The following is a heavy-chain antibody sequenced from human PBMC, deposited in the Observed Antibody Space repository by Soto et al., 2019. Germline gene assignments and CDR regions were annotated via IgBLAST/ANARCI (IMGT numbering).Heavy chain of an antibody. CDR3: AGQYDPVPRSAFDI. V-gene: IGHV3-11*01. D-gene: IGHD3-16*01. Sequence: QVQLVESGGGLVKPGGSLRLSCAASGFTFNDYYMSWIRQTPGKGLEWVSYISGGGTTIYYADSVKGRFTISRDNAKKSLYLQMTSLTAGDTAVYYCAGQYDPVPRSAFDIWGQGTMVTVSS. CDR2: ISGGGTTI. CDR1: GFTFNDYY. J-gene: IGHJ3*02.